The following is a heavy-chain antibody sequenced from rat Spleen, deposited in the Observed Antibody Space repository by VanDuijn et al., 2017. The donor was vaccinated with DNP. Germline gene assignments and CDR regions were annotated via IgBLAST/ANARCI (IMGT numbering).Heavy chain of an antibody. V-gene: IGHV5-31*01. Sequence: EVQLVESGGDLVQPGRSLKLSCVTSGFTFNNYWMTWVRQVPGKGLEWVASISSSGGDTFYPDSVKGRFTISRDNAKDTLSLHMNSLKADDTATYYCARRGLGAGWFAYWGQGTLVTVSS. J-gene: IGHJ3*01. CDR2: ISSSGGDT. D-gene: IGHD5-1*01. CDR3: ARRGLGAGWFAY. CDR1: GFTFNNYW.